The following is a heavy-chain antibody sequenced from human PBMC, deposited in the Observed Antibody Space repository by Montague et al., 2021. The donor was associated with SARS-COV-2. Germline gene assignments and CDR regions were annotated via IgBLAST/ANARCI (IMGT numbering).Heavy chain of an antibody. CDR3: ARTGAYDHFDY. CDR1: DVSLSTSTW. CDR2: VYRAGGT. J-gene: IGHJ4*02. Sequence: SETLSLTCVVSDVSLSTSTWWSWVRQPPGKGLEWIAEVYRAGGTMFPPSFRSRVTLSIARSKNLFSLNLTSITVADTAVYYCARTGAYDHFDYWGPGTLVIVSS. D-gene: IGHD5-12*01. V-gene: IGHV4-4*02.